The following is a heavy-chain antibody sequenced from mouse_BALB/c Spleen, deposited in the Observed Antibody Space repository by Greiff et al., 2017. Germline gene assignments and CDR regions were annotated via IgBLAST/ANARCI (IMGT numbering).Heavy chain of an antibody. CDR2: ISSGSSTI. D-gene: IGHD4-1*01. CDR1: GFTFSSFG. V-gene: IGHV5-17*02. CDR3: ARANWSAMDY. J-gene: IGHJ4*01. Sequence: EVMLVESGGGLVQPGGSRKLSCAASGFTFSSFGMHWVRQAPEKGLEWVAYISSGSSTIYYADTVKGRFTISRDNPKNTLFLQMTSLRSEDTAMYYSARANWSAMDYWGQGTSVTVSS.